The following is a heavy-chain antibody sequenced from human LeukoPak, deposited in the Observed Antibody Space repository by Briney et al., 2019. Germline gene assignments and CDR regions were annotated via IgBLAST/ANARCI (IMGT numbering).Heavy chain of an antibody. CDR1: GGSISSSSYD. D-gene: IGHD3-16*02. J-gene: IGHJ6*03. CDR3: ASRYYDYVWGSYRLPPPQGQDYYMDV. Sequence: PSETLSLTCTVSGGSISSSSYDWGWIRQPPGKGLEYIGSIHYSGSTYYNLSLKSRVTISVDTSKNQFSLKLRSVNAADTAVYYCASRYYDYVWGSYRLPPPQGQDYYMDVWGKGTTVTISS. V-gene: IGHV4-39*01. CDR2: IHYSGST.